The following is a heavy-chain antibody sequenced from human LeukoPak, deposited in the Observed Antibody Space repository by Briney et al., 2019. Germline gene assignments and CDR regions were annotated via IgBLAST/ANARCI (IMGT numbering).Heavy chain of an antibody. CDR2: ISSSSSYI. CDR1: GFTFSSYS. V-gene: IGHV3-21*01. D-gene: IGHD5-18*01. CDR3: ASGYSYGYAESFDY. Sequence: GGSLRLSCAASGFTFSSYSMSWVRQAPGKGLEWVSSISSSSSYIYYADSVKGRFTISRDNAKNSLYLQMNSLRAEDTAVYYCASGYSYGYAESFDYWGQGTLVTVSS. J-gene: IGHJ4*02.